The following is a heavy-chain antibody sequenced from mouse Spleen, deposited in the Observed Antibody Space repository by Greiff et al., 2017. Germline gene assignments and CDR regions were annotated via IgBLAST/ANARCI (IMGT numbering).Heavy chain of an antibody. Sequence: EVQLQESGPGMVKPSQSLSLTCTVTGYSITSGYDWHWIRHFPGNKLEWMGYISYSGSTNYNPSLKSRISITHDTSKNHFFLKLNSVTTEDTATYYCARAYYYGLDYWGQGTTLTVSS. J-gene: IGHJ2*01. CDR3: ARAYYYGLDY. D-gene: IGHD1-1*01. CDR1: GYSITSGYD. CDR2: ISYSGST. V-gene: IGHV3-1*01.